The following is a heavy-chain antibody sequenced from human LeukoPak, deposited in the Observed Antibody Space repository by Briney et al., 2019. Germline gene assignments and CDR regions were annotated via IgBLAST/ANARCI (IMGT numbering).Heavy chain of an antibody. CDR1: GGSISSSSYY. Sequence: SETLSLTCTVSGGSISSSSYYWGWIRQPPGKGLERIGEINHSGSTNYNPSLKSRVTISVDTSKNQFSLKLSSVTAADTAVYYCARYYVWGSYRQAYYFDYWGQGTLVTVSS. V-gene: IGHV4-39*07. D-gene: IGHD3-16*02. CDR3: ARYYVWGSYRQAYYFDY. J-gene: IGHJ4*02. CDR2: INHSGST.